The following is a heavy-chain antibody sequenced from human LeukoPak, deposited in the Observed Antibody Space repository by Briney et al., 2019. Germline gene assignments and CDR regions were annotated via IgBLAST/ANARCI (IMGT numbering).Heavy chain of an antibody. CDR3: AREDYGDY. CDR1: GFTFSSYA. J-gene: IGHJ4*02. Sequence: GGSLRLSCSASGFTFSSYALHWVRQAPGKGLDYVSAISTNGVYTYYADSVKGRFTISRDNSKNTLYLQMSSLRTEDTAVYYCAREDYGDYWGQGTLVTVSS. CDR2: ISTNGVYT. V-gene: IGHV3-64D*06.